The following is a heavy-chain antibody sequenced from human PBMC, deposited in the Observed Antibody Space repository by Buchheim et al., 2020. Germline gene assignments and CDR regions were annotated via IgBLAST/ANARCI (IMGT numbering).Heavy chain of an antibody. CDR2: ICTSGST. CDR1: GGSISSGNYH. Sequence: QVQLQESGPGLVKPSQTLSLTCSVSGGSISSGNYHWRWIRQPAGKGLEWIGRICTSGSTNYNPSLKSLVTISVDTSKNQFSLKLSSVTAADTAVYYCARGGNWNNYFDYWGQGTL. J-gene: IGHJ4*02. D-gene: IGHD1/OR15-1a*01. V-gene: IGHV4-61*02. CDR3: ARGGNWNNYFDY.